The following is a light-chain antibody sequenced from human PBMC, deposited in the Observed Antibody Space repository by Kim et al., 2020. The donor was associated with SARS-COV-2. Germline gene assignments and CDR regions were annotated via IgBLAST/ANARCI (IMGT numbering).Light chain of an antibody. CDR1: QSISIW. J-gene: IGKJ1*01. Sequence: DIQMTQSPSTLSASVGARVTITCRASQSISIWLAWYQQKPGKAPNLLIYDASNLESGVPSRFSGSGSGTEFTLTISSLQPDDFATYYCQEYKSNSWTFGQGTKVDIK. CDR2: DAS. CDR3: QEYKSNSWT. V-gene: IGKV1-5*01.